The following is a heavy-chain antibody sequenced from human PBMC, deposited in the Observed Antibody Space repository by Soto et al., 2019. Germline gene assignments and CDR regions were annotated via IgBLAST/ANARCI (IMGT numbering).Heavy chain of an antibody. J-gene: IGHJ4*02. CDR1: GFTFSSYA. CDR3: AKPPDYNWNDY. CDR2: VSGSGGST. V-gene: IGHV3-23*01. D-gene: IGHD1-20*01. Sequence: PGGSLRLSCAASGFTFSSYAMSWVRQAPGKGLEWISAVSGSGGSTYYADSVKGRFTISRDNSKDTLYLQMNNLRAEDTAVHYCAKPPDYNWNDYWGQGTLVTVSS.